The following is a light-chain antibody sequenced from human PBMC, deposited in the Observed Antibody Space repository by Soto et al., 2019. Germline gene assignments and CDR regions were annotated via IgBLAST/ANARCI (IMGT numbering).Light chain of an antibody. CDR2: DVT. J-gene: IGLJ1*01. V-gene: IGLV2-11*01. CDR1: SSDIGDYNY. CDR3: CSYAGSYTSYV. Sequence: QSVLTQPRSVSGSPGQSVTISCTGTSSDIGDYNYASWYQQHPGKAPKLVIYDVTKRPSGVPDRFSGSKSGNTASLTISGLQAEDEADYYCCSYAGSYTSYVFGTGTKLTVL.